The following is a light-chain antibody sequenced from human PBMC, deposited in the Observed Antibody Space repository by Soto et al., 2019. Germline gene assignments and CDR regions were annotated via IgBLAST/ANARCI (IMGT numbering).Light chain of an antibody. J-gene: IGKJ4*01. CDR3: QQYNSYLLT. CDR2: DAS. Sequence: DIHMTQAPSSLSASLGDRVTITGRAGQSISSWLAWYQQKPGKAPKLLIYDASSLESGVPSRFSGSGSGTEFTLTISSLQPDDFATYYCQQYNSYLLTFGGGTKVDIK. CDR1: QSISSW. V-gene: IGKV1-5*01.